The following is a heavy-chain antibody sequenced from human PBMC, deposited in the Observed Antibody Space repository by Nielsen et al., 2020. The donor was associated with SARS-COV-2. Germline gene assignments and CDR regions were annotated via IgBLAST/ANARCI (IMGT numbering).Heavy chain of an antibody. J-gene: IGHJ4*02. CDR3: ARTRAIAAVSYYFDY. V-gene: IGHV4-31*03. CDR2: IHSSGST. D-gene: IGHD6-13*01. Sequence: SETLSLTCTVSGEPISSGVYYWSWIRQHPGRGLEWIGFIHSSGSTAYNVSLKSRVSISLDTSKNQLSLKLRSVTAADTAVYYCARTRAIAAVSYYFDYWGQGTLVTVSS. CDR1: GEPISSGVYY.